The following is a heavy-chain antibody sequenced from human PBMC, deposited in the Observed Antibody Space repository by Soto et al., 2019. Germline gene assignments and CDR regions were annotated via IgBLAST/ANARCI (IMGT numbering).Heavy chain of an antibody. CDR2: ISGSGGST. D-gene: IGHD6-19*01. CDR1: GLTFSSYA. Sequence: EVQLLESGGGLVQPGGSLRLSCAASGLTFSSYALNWVRQARGKGLEWVSVISGSGGSTYYADSVKGRFTISRDKSKNTLYLQMNRLRAEDTAVYYCARRSSGLYFDYWGQGTLVTVSS. CDR3: ARRSSGLYFDY. V-gene: IGHV3-23*01. J-gene: IGHJ4*02.